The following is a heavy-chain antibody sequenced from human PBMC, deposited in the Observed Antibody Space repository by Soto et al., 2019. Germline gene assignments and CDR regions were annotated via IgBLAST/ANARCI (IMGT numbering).Heavy chain of an antibody. D-gene: IGHD5-18*01. CDR1: GDSVSSNSAA. CDR2: TYYRSKWYN. V-gene: IGHV6-1*01. J-gene: IGHJ6*02. CDR3: ARSPSMVKGPGYYSSYGMDV. Sequence: SQTLSLTCAISGDSVSSNSAAWNWIRQSPSRGLEWLGRTYYRSKWYNDYAVSVKSRITINPDTSKNQFSLQLNSVTPEDTAVYYCARSPSMVKGPGYYSSYGMDVWGQGTTVTVSS.